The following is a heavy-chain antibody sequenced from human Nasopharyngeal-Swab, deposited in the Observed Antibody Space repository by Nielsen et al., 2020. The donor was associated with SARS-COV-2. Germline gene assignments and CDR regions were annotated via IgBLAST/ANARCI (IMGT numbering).Heavy chain of an antibody. CDR3: ARDTRRGGVDY. CDR1: GGSFSGYY. Sequence: GSLRLSCAVYGGSFSGYYWSWIRQPPGKGLEWIGEINHSGSTNYNPSLKSRVTISVDTSKNQFSLKLSSVTAADSAVYYCARDTRRGGVDYWGQGTLVTVSS. V-gene: IGHV4-34*01. J-gene: IGHJ4*02. D-gene: IGHD2-15*01. CDR2: INHSGST.